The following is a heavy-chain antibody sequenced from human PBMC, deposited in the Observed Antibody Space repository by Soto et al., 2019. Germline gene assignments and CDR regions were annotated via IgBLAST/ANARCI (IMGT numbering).Heavy chain of an antibody. J-gene: IGHJ5*02. CDR3: ARDRRAYCTNGVCEWFDP. Sequence: QVQLQESGPGLVKPSETLSLTCTVSGGSISSYYWSWIRQPPGKGLEWIGDIYYSGSTNYNPSLKSRVTISVDTSKNQFSLKLSSVTAADTAVYYCARDRRAYCTNGVCEWFDPWGQGTLVTVSS. CDR2: IYYSGST. D-gene: IGHD2-8*01. CDR1: GGSISSYY. V-gene: IGHV4-59*01.